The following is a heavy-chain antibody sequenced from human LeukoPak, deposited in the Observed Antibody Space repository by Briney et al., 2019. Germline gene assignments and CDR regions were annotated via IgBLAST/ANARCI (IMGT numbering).Heavy chain of an antibody. CDR2: VYYSGST. D-gene: IGHD3-3*01. J-gene: IGHJ6*02. V-gene: IGHV4-59*01. Sequence: SETLSLTCTVSGGSLSSDYWSWIRQPPTKGLEWIGYVYYSGSTNYNPSLKSRVTISVDTSKNQFSLKLSSVTAADTAVYYCASGGGITIFGVVIMKDYYYGMDVWGQGTTVTVSS. CDR3: ASGGGITIFGVVIMKDYYYGMDV. CDR1: GGSLSSDY.